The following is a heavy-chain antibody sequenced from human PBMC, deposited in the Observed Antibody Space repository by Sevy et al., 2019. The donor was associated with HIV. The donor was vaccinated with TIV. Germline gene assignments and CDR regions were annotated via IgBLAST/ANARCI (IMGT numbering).Heavy chain of an antibody. Sequence: GGSLRLSCAASGFTFSNYWMSWVRQAPGKGLEWVAHIKRDGSEKYYVDSVKGRFSISRDNPKNSLYLQMNSLRAEDTAMYYCARDCSSTTCLWGLDVWGQRTTVTVSS. V-gene: IGHV3-7*03. D-gene: IGHD2-2*01. CDR2: IKRDGSEK. CDR3: ARDCSSTTCLWGLDV. CDR1: GFTFSNYW. J-gene: IGHJ6*02.